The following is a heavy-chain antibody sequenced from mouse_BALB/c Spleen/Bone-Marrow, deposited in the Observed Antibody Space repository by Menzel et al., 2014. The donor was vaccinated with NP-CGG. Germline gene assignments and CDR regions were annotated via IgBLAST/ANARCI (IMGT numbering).Heavy chain of an antibody. J-gene: IGHJ2*01. V-gene: IGHV4-1*02. CDR3: ARPYYRYLYFDY. Sequence: EVKLMESGGGLVQPGRSLKLSCAASGFDFSRYWMNWVQQAPGKGLEWIGEINPDSSTINYTPSLKDKFIISRDNAKNTLYLQMSKVRSEDTALYYCARPYYRYLYFDYWGQGTTLTVSS. CDR1: GFDFSRYW. CDR2: INPDSSTI. D-gene: IGHD2-14*01.